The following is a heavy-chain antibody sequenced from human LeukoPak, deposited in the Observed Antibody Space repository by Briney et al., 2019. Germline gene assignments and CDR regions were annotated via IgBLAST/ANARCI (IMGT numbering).Heavy chain of an antibody. Sequence: PSETLSLTCVVHGGSFSGYYWNWIRQPPGKGLEWIGEINHSGSTNYNPSLKSRVTISVDTSKNQLSLEVSSVTAADTAVYYCARGMALAAVFDYWGQGTLVTVSS. CDR2: INHSGST. D-gene: IGHD2-15*01. J-gene: IGHJ4*02. CDR1: GGSFSGYY. V-gene: IGHV4-34*01. CDR3: ARGMALAAVFDY.